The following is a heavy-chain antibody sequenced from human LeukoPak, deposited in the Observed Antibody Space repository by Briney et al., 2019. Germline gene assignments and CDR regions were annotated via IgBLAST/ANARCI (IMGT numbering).Heavy chain of an antibody. CDR3: ARDPTVTTWIDY. D-gene: IGHD4-17*01. V-gene: IGHV3-21*05. CDR2: IEYSSSSI. J-gene: IGHJ4*02. CDR1: GFTFSSYS. Sequence: GGSLRLSCAASGFTFSSYSMNWVRQAPGKGLEWVSYIEYSSSSIYYADSVKGQFTISRDNAKNSLYLQMNSLRAEDTAVYYCARDPTVTTWIDYWGQGTLVTVSS.